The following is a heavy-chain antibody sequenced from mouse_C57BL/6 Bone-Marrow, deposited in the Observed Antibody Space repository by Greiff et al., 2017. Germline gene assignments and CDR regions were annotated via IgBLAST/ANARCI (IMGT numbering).Heavy chain of an antibody. Sequence: QVQLKESGAELARPGASVKLSCKASGYTFTSYGISWVKQRTGQGLEWIGEIYPRSGNTYYNEKFKGKATLTADKSSSTAYMELRSLTSEDSAVDFCARGGKGHGYWGQGTTLTVSS. J-gene: IGHJ2*01. D-gene: IGHD3-3*01. CDR3: ARGGKGHGY. V-gene: IGHV1-81*01. CDR1: GYTFTSYG. CDR2: IYPRSGNT.